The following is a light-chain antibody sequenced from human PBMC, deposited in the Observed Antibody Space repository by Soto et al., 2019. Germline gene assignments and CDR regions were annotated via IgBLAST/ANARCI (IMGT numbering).Light chain of an antibody. CDR3: SSYAGSNKSV. Sequence: QSALTQPPPASGSPGQSVTISCTGTSSDVGGYSYVSWYQQHPGKAPKLMIYEVSKRPSGVPDRFSGSKSGNTASLTVSGLQPEDEADYYCSSYAGSNKSVFGTGTKLTVL. J-gene: IGLJ1*01. CDR2: EVS. V-gene: IGLV2-8*01. CDR1: SSDVGGYSY.